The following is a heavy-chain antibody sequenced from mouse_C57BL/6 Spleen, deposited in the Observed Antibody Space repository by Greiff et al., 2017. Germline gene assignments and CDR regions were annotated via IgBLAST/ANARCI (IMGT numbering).Heavy chain of an antibody. V-gene: IGHV1-82*01. Sequence: VHLVESGPELVKPGASVKISCKASGYAFSSSWMNWVKQRPGKGLEWIGRIYPGDGDTNYNGKFKGKATLTADKSSSTAYMQLSSLTSEDSAVYFCAPYYYGSSYAMDYWGQGTSVTVSS. CDR1: GYAFSSSW. D-gene: IGHD1-1*01. CDR3: APYYYGSSYAMDY. J-gene: IGHJ4*01. CDR2: IYPGDGDT.